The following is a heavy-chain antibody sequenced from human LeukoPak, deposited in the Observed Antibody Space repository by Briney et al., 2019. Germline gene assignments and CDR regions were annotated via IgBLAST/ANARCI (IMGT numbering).Heavy chain of an antibody. J-gene: IGHJ4*02. CDR2: IYYSGNT. D-gene: IGHD5-24*01. CDR1: GGSMWNYY. CDR3: ARVSAAMATPTSAFEY. V-gene: IGHV4-59*01. Sequence: LETLSLTCSVSGGSMWNYYWSWIRQSPGKGLEWIGYIYYSGNTNYNPSLKSRVTISVDTSNNKFSLKLNSMTVADTALYYCARVSAAMATPTSAFEYWGQGILVTIPS.